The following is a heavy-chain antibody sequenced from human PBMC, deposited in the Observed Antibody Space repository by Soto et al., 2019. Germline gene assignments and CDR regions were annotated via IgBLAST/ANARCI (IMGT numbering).Heavy chain of an antibody. V-gene: IGHV3-23*01. CDR2: ISGSADST. J-gene: IGHJ4*02. CDR3: APGPFFDY. D-gene: IGHD2-8*02. CDR1: GFTFSSYT. Sequence: VGSLRLSCAASGFTFSSYTMSWVRQAPGKGLEWVSAISGSADSTYYEDSVEGRFTISRDTSKNTVYLQMNSLRAEDTAVYYCAPGPFFDYWGQGTLVTVSS.